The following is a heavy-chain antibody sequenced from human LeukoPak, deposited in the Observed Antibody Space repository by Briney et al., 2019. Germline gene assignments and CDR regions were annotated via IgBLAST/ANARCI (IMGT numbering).Heavy chain of an antibody. CDR2: IKQDGNEK. CDR3: ARDGAFRIYDY. D-gene: IGHD3-3*02. CDR1: GFTLSSYW. J-gene: IGHJ4*02. Sequence: QPGGSLRLSCAASGFTLSSYWMTWVRQAPGKGLEWVASIKQDGNEKYYVDSVKGRFTISRDNARNSLYLQMSSLRADDTAVYYCARDGAFRIYDYWGQGTLVTVSS. V-gene: IGHV3-7*01.